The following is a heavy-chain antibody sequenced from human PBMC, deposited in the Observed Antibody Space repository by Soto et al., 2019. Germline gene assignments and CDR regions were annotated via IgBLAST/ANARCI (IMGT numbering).Heavy chain of an antibody. CDR1: GFTFINYA. CDR3: AKDTYSSSWYF. CDR2: ISNRGSDT. V-gene: IGHV3-23*01. J-gene: IGHJ4*02. Sequence: EVQLLESGGGLVQPGGSLRLSCAGSGFTFINYAMTWVRQAPGKGLEWVSSISNRGSDTYYVDSVKGRFTISRDNSKNTLYLQMNSLSAEDTAVYYCAKDTYSSSWYFWGQGTLVTVSS. D-gene: IGHD6-13*01.